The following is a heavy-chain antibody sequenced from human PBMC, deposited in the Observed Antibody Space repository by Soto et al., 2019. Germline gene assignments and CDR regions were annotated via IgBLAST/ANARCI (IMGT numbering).Heavy chain of an antibody. D-gene: IGHD3-22*01. J-gene: IGHJ4*02. CDR3: ASSLRGFDYYDSSAYYLLDF. CDR2: INSNSGGT. Sequence: GASVKVSCKASGYTFTGYSMHWVRQAPGQGLEWMGWINSNSGGTNYAQKFQGWVTMTRDTSISTAYMELSRLRSDDTAVYYCASSLRGFDYYDSSAYYLLDFWGQGSLVTGSS. CDR1: GYTFTGYS. V-gene: IGHV1-2*04.